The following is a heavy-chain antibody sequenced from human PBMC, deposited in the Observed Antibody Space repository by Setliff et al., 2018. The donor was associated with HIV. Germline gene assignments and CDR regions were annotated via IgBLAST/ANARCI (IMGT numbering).Heavy chain of an antibody. Sequence: GASVKVSCKASGYIFTDYYMHWVQQAPGEGLEWMGRVDPQDGETKYAEKFQGRVTITADTSTDSAYMELSGLTSDDTAVYYCATNILGGPRVWWGQGTLVTVSS. V-gene: IGHV1-69-2*01. D-gene: IGHD3-10*01. CDR2: VDPQDGET. CDR1: GYIFTDYY. J-gene: IGHJ4*02. CDR3: ATNILGGPRVW.